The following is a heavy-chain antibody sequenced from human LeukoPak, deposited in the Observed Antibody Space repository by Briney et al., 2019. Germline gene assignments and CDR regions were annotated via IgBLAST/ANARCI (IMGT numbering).Heavy chain of an antibody. V-gene: IGHV1-18*01. CDR3: ARVPAYDRIYYYYYMDV. Sequence: ASVKVSCKASGYTFTCYGITWVRQAPGQGLEWMGWISAYNGNTNYAQKLQGRVTMTTDTSTSTAYMELRSLRSDDTAVYYCARVPAYDRIYYYYYMDVWGKGTTVTISS. D-gene: IGHD5-12*01. CDR1: GYTFTCYG. J-gene: IGHJ6*03. CDR2: ISAYNGNT.